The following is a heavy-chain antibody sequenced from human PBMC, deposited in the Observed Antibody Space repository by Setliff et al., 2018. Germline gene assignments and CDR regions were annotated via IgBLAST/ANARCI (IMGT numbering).Heavy chain of an antibody. J-gene: IGHJ4*02. CDR3: AKDLTQHNY. V-gene: IGHV3-23*01. D-gene: IGHD2-21*01. Sequence: GGSLRLSCAASGFTFSSSSMTWVRQAPGKGLEWVATVSGSRTTYYADSVKGRFSISRDNSKNTVDLEMRSLTADDTAFYYCAKDLTQHNYWGQGTLVTVSS. CDR2: VSGSRTT. CDR1: GFTFSSSS.